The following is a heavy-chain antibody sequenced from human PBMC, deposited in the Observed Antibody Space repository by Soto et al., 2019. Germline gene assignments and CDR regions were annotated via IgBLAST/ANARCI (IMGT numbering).Heavy chain of an antibody. D-gene: IGHD3-22*01. Sequence: ASVKVSCKASGYTFTNFGISWVRHAPGQGLEWMGWISAYNGNTNYAQKFEDRVTMTTATSTNTVFLELRSLKSDDTAIYYCARDRLRGYDSSGFYSWGQGTMVTVSS. CDR1: GYTFTNFG. CDR3: ARDRLRGYDSSGFYS. V-gene: IGHV1-18*01. J-gene: IGHJ4*02. CDR2: ISAYNGNT.